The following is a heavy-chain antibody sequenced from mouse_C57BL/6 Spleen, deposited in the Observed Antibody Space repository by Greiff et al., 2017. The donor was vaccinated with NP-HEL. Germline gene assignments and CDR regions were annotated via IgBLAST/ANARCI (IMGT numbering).Heavy chain of an antibody. J-gene: IGHJ3*01. V-gene: IGHV1-61*01. CDR2: IYPSDSET. CDR3: AREYPLAY. Sequence: QVQLQQPGAELVRPGSSVKLSCKASGYTFTSYWMDWVKQRPGQGLEWIGNIYPSDSETHYNQKFKDKATLTVDKSSSTAYMQLSSLTAEDSAGYYCAREYPLAYWGQGTLVTVSA. D-gene: IGHD5-2*01. CDR1: GYTFTSYW.